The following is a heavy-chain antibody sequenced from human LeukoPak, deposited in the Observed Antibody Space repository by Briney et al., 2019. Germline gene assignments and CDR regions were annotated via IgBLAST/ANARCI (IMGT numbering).Heavy chain of an antibody. CDR2: VSSSSSTI. Sequence: GGSLRLSCAASGFTFDDYGMNWVRQAPGKGLEWVSYVSSSSSTIYYADSAKGRFTISRDNAKNSLYLQMNSLRAEDTAVYYCARGHGGYYYDSSGPVDYWGQGTLVTVSS. CDR1: GFTFDDYG. J-gene: IGHJ4*02. D-gene: IGHD3-22*01. CDR3: ARGHGGYYYDSSGPVDY. V-gene: IGHV3-48*01.